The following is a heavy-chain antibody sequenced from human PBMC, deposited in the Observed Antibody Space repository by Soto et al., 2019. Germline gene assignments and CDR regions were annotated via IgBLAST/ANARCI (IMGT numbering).Heavy chain of an antibody. J-gene: IGHJ1*01. CDR1: GGSISSGGYY. CDR2: IYYSGST. V-gene: IGHV4-31*03. CDR3: VYYYDSSGYFEYFQH. Sequence: PSETLSLTCTVSGGSISSGGYYWSWIRQHPGKGLEWIGYIYYSGSTYYNPSLKSRVTISVDTSKNQFSLKLSSVTAADTAVYYCVYYYDSSGYFEYFQHWGQGTLVTVSS. D-gene: IGHD3-22*01.